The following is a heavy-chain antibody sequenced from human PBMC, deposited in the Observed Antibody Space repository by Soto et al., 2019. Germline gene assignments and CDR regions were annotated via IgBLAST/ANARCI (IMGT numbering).Heavy chain of an antibody. J-gene: IGHJ4*02. Sequence: GASVKVSCKVSGYTLTDLSMHWVRQAPGKGLEWMGGFDPEDGETIYAQKFQGRVTMTEDTSTDTAYMELSSLRSEDTAVYYCATALFPEPRGFFAGLLFPVLRFDSGARGPRAPFS. CDR2: FDPEDGET. CDR1: GYTLTDLS. D-gene: IGHD3-9*01. CDR3: ATALFPEPRGFFAGLLFPVLRFDS. V-gene: IGHV1-24*01.